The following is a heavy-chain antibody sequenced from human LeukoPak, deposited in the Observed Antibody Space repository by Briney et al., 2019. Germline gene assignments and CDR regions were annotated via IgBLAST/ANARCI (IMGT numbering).Heavy chain of an antibody. D-gene: IGHD6-13*01. CDR2: IYYSGST. Sequence: SETLSLTCAVSGGSISSGGYSWSCIRQPPGKVLEWVGYIYYSGSTNYNPSLKSRVTISVDTSKNQFSLKLSSVTAADTAVYYCARVAYSSSFYYFDYWGQGTLVTVSS. CDR3: ARVAYSSSFYYFDY. V-gene: IGHV4-61*08. CDR1: GGSISSGGYS. J-gene: IGHJ4*02.